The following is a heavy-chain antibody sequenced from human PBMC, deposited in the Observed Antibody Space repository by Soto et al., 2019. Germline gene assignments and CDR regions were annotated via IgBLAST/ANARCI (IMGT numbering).Heavy chain of an antibody. CDR3: TRKVVRGSFYP. CDR2: IYYSGST. J-gene: IGHJ5*02. CDR1: GGSISSGGYY. D-gene: IGHD3-10*01. V-gene: IGHV4-31*03. Sequence: SETLSLTCTVSGGSISSGGYYWSWIRQHPGKGLEWIGYIYYSGSTYYNPSLKSRVTISVDTSKNQFSLKLSSVTAADTAGYYCTRKVVRGSFYPWGQVTLVTAPQ.